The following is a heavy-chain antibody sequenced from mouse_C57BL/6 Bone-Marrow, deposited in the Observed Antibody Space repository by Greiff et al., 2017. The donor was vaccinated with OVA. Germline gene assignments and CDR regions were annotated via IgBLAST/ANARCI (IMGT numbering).Heavy chain of an antibody. J-gene: IGHJ3*01. CDR1: GYTFTSYW. CDR2: IDPSDSYT. Sequence: QVHVKQPGAELVMPGASVKLSCKASGYTFTSYWMHWVKQRPGQGLEWIGEIDPSDSYTNYNQKFKGKSTLTVDKSSSTAYMQLSSLTSEDSAVYYCAREEGLRFAYWGQGTLVTVSA. CDR3: AREEGLRFAY. V-gene: IGHV1-69*01. D-gene: IGHD3-1*01.